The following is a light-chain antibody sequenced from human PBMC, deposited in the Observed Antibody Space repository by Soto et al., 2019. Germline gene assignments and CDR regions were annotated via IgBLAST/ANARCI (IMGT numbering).Light chain of an antibody. Sequence: EIVMTQSPATLSVSPGERATLSCRASQSVSSNLAWYQQKPGQAPRLLIYGASTRATGIPASFSGSGSGTEFTLTISSLQSEDFAVYYCQQYNNWPPGTFGQGTKVEIQ. CDR1: QSVSSN. J-gene: IGKJ1*01. V-gene: IGKV3-15*01. CDR2: GAS. CDR3: QQYNNWPPGT.